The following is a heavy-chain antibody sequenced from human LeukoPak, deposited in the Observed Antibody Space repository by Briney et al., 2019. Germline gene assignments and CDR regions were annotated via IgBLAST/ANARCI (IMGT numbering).Heavy chain of an antibody. CDR3: ARRYSYCLSSFDY. CDR2: IYHSGST. D-gene: IGHD5-18*01. CDR1: GYSISSGYS. V-gene: IGHV4-38-2*01. J-gene: IGHJ4*02. Sequence: SETLSLTCAVSGYSISSGYSWGWVRQPPGKGLEWIGSIYHSGSTYYNPSLKSRVTISVDTSKNQFSLKLSSVTAADTAVYYCARRYSYCLSSFDYWGQGALVTVSS.